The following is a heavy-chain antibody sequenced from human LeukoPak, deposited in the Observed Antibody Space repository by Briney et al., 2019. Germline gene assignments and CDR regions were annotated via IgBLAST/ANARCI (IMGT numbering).Heavy chain of an antibody. D-gene: IGHD1-7*01. Sequence: HPGGSLRLSCAASGFTFSDYWMSWVRQAPGKGLEWVANIKADGSEKHYVDSVKGRFTISRDNAKNSLYLQMNSLRAEDTAVYYCATNWNYRFGYWGQGTLVTVSS. CDR2: IKADGSEK. V-gene: IGHV3-7*01. CDR3: ATNWNYRFGY. J-gene: IGHJ4*02. CDR1: GFTFSDYW.